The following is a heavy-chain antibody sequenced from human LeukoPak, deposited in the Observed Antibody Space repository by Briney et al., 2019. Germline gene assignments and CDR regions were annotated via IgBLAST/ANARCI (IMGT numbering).Heavy chain of an antibody. CDR3: ARKDYGGRPRGFDP. CDR2: IGHNGST. V-gene: IGHV4-34*01. J-gene: IGHJ5*02. D-gene: IGHD4-23*01. Sequence: PSETLSLTCAVYGGSFSDYNWTWIRHPPGKGLEWIGEIGHNGSTNYNPSLKGRVSISVDTSKSQFSLKLTSVTAADTAVYYCARKDYGGRPRGFDPWGQGTLVTVSS. CDR1: GGSFSDYN.